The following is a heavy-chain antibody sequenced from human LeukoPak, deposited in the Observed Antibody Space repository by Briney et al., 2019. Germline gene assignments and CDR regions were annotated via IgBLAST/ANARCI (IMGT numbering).Heavy chain of an antibody. V-gene: IGHV3-30*03. CDR1: GFTFSSYG. D-gene: IGHD4-23*01. J-gene: IGHJ4*02. CDR2: VSYDGSYK. CDR3: ARGARKGDDYGGFFDY. Sequence: GGSLRLSCAASGFTFSSYGMHWVRQAPGKGLEWVAVVSYDGSYKDYADSVKGRFTISRDNSRNTLYLQMNSLRPQDTAVYYCARGARKGDDYGGFFDYWGQGTLVTVSS.